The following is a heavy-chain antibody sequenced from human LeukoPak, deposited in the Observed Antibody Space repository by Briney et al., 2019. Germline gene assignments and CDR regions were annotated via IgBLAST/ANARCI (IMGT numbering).Heavy chain of an antibody. CDR2: IKKDGSEK. CDR1: GFTFSSYW. CDR3: ARHLSGVTGYTYGRGIDY. Sequence: YPGGSLRLSCAASGFTFSSYWMSWVRQAPGKGLEWVANIKKDGSEKYYVDSVKGRFTISRDNAKTSLYLQMSSLRAEDTAVYYCARHLSGVTGYTYGRGIDYWGQGTLVTVSS. J-gene: IGHJ4*02. D-gene: IGHD5-18*01. V-gene: IGHV3-7*01.